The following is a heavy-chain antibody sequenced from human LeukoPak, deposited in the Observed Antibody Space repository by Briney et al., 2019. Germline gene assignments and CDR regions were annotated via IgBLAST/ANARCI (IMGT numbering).Heavy chain of an antibody. CDR1: GFTFSSNY. D-gene: IGHD2-15*01. V-gene: IGHV3-66*01. CDR3: ARDHRSLYCSGGSCYPRRNNYYYYYGMDV. Sequence: PGGSLRLSCAASGFTFSSNYMSWVRQAPGKGLEWVSVIYSGGSTYYADSVKGRFTISRDNSKNTLYLQMNSLRAEDTAVYYCARDHRSLYCSGGSCYPRRNNYYYYYGMDVWGQGTTVTVSS. J-gene: IGHJ6*02. CDR2: IYSGGST.